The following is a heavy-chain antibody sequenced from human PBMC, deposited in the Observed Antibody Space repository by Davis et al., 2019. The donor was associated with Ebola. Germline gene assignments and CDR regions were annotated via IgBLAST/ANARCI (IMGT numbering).Heavy chain of an antibody. Sequence: GESLKISCAASGFTFSSYAMSWVRQAPGKGLEWVSAISGSGGSTYYADSVKGRFTISRDNSKNTLYLQMNSLRAEDTAVYYCARDHWGARGAFDIWGQGTMVTVSS. CDR1: GFTFSSYA. D-gene: IGHD7-27*01. V-gene: IGHV3-23*01. CDR2: ISGSGGST. CDR3: ARDHWGARGAFDI. J-gene: IGHJ3*02.